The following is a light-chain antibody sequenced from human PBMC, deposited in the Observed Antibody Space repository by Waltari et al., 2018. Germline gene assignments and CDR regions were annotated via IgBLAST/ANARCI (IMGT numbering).Light chain of an antibody. V-gene: IGKV3-15*01. J-gene: IGKJ1*01. Sequence: EIVMTQSPATLSVSPGERATLSCSASQSVRSNLARYQHTPGQAPTLLIYGSSPRATGIPARFSGSGSGTEFTLTISSLQSEDFAVYYCQQYNNWPPWTFGQGTKVEIK. CDR2: GSS. CDR1: QSVRSN. CDR3: QQYNNWPPWT.